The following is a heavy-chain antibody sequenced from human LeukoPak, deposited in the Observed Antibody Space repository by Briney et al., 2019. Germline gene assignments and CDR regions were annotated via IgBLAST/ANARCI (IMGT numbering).Heavy chain of an antibody. Sequence: GESLKISCKGSEYNFTNYWVGWVRQLPGKGLEWMGIIYPGDSDTRYSPSFQGQVTISADKSINTAYLQWSSLKASDTAMYYCARLIHDDSWSDLDYWGQGTLVSVSS. CDR1: EYNFTNYW. CDR3: ARLIHDDSWSDLDY. J-gene: IGHJ4*02. V-gene: IGHV5-51*01. CDR2: IYPGDSDT. D-gene: IGHD3-3*01.